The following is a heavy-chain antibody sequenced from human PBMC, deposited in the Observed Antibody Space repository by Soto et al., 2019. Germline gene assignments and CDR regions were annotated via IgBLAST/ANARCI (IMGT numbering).Heavy chain of an antibody. Sequence: QVQLVQSGAEVKKPGASVKVSCKASGFTFSNYGITWLRQVPGQGLEWMGWISAYNGNTVHAQEYQGRLTMTTDTSTSTAYMELRSLRPDDTAVYYCARPHNDILTDYYTNYFFPWGQGTLVTVAS. CDR1: GFTFSNYG. CDR3: ARPHNDILTDYYTNYFFP. CDR2: ISAYNGNT. V-gene: IGHV1-18*01. J-gene: IGHJ5*02. D-gene: IGHD3-9*01.